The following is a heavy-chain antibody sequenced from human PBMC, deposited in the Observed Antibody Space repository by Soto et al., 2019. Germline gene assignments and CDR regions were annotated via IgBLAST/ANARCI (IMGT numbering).Heavy chain of an antibody. CDR1: GGSISNCAYF. J-gene: IGHJ5*01. CDR2: IYYSGNT. D-gene: IGHD2-2*01. V-gene: IGHV4-39*01. CDR3: AKVHQKYIWFDF. Sequence: SETLSLTCTFSGGSISNCAYFWGWVRQPPGQGLEWVASIYYSGNTYYNPSLKSRVTISVDTSQNQFSLNLTSMTAADTAVYYCAKVHQKYIWFDFWGQGTLVTVSS.